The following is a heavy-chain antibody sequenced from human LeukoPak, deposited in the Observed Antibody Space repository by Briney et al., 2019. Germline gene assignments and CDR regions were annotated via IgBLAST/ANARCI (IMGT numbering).Heavy chain of an antibody. CDR3: AREKVEETYYYYMDV. J-gene: IGHJ6*03. CDR2: MHSSGST. Sequence: PSVTLSLTCTVSGDSISTYYYSWIRQPAGKGLEWIGRMHSSGSTSYNPSLKSRVTMSVDTSKNQFSLKLSSVTAADTAVYYCAREKVEETYYYYMDVWGKGTTVTVSS. V-gene: IGHV4-4*07. CDR1: GDSISTYY.